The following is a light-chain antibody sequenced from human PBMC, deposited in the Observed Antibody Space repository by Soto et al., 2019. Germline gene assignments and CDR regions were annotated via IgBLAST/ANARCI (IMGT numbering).Light chain of an antibody. V-gene: IGLV1-44*01. Sequence: QSVLTQPPSASGTPGQRVTISCSGGSSNIGINTVNWYQQLPGTAPKVLIYTNNQRPSGVPDRFSGSKSGTSASLAISGLQAEDEADYYCSSYAGTDNFMVFGGGTKLTVL. CDR3: SSYAGTDNFMV. CDR1: SSNIGINT. J-gene: IGLJ2*01. CDR2: TNN.